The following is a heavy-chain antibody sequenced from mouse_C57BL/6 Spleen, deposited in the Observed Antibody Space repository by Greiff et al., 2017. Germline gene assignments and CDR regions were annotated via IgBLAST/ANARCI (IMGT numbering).Heavy chain of an antibody. CDR2: IYPSDSET. D-gene: IGHD2-3*01. Sequence: VKLQESGAELVRPGSSVKLSCKASGYTFTSYWMDWVKQRPGQGLDWIGNIYPSDSETHYNQKFTDKATLTVDKSSSTAYMQLSSLTSEDSAVYYCARSNGYYGGVYYAMDYWGQGTSVTVSS. CDR1: GYTFTSYW. J-gene: IGHJ4*01. V-gene: IGHV1-61*01. CDR3: ARSNGYYGGVYYAMDY.